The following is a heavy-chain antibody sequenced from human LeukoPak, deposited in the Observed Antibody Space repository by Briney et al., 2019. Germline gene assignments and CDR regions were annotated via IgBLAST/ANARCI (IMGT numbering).Heavy chain of an antibody. D-gene: IGHD5-12*01. CDR2: FDPEDGET. V-gene: IGHV1-24*01. CDR1: GYTLTELS. CDR3: ATPLRGYDPPYFDY. J-gene: IGHJ4*02. Sequence: ASVTVSCTVSGYTLTELSMHWVRQAPGKGLEWMGGFDPEDGETIYAQKFQGIVTMTEDTSTDTAYMELSSLRSEDTAVYYCATPLRGYDPPYFDYWGQGTLVTVSS.